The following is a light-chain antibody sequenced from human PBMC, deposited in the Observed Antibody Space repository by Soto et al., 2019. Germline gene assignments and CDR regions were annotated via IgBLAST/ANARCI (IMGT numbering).Light chain of an antibody. CDR2: DVS. J-gene: IGLJ2*01. CDR3: SSCTSGSTLVV. V-gene: IGLV2-14*01. CDR1: INDVGGSNY. Sequence: QAVVTQPASVSGSPGQSITISCTGTINDVGGSNYVSWYQQHPGKAPKLIIYDVSDRPSGISSRFSGSKSGNTASLTISGLQAEDEADYSCSSCTSGSTLVVFGGGTKVTVL.